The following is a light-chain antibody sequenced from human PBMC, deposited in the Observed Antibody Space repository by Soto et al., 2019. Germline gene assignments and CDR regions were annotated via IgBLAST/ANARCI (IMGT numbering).Light chain of an antibody. J-gene: IGKJ4*01. V-gene: IGKV3-15*01. Sequence: EIVMTQSPATLSVSPGERATLSCRASQSVSSNLAWYQQKPGQAPRLLIYGASTRATGIPARFSGSGSGTEFALTISILQSEDFAVYDCQQYNNWPLTVGGGTKVEIK. CDR1: QSVSSN. CDR2: GAS. CDR3: QQYNNWPLT.